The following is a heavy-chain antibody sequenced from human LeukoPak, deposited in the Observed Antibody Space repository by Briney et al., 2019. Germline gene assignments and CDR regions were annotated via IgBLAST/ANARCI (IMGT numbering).Heavy chain of an antibody. V-gene: IGHV3-30*18. Sequence: GSLRLSCAASGFTFSSYGMHWVRQAPGKGLEWVAVISYDGSNKYYADSVKGRFTISRNNSKNTLYLQMNSLRAEDTAVYYCAKADIVATWSFDYWGQGTLVTVSS. D-gene: IGHD5-12*01. CDR1: GFTFSSYG. CDR3: AKADIVATWSFDY. J-gene: IGHJ4*02. CDR2: ISYDGSNK.